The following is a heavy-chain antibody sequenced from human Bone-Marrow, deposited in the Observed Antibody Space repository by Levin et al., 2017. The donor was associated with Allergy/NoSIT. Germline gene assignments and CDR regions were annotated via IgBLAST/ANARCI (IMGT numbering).Heavy chain of an antibody. CDR1: GFNFASYG. V-gene: IGHV3-21*01. CDR2: ISGTGRHI. J-gene: IGHJ4*02. Sequence: SCAASGFNFASYGMNWVRQAPGKGLEWVSSISGTGRHIYLADSLKGRFTISRANAKNSPSLQMNNLRVEDTAVFYCAKDEGPFSSSFAFDCWGQGALVTVSS. CDR3: AKDEGPFSSSFAFDC. D-gene: IGHD2-2*01.